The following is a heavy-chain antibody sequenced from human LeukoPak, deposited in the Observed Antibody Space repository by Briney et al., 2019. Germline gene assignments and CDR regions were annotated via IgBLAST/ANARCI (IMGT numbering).Heavy chain of an antibody. CDR1: GFTFSSYG. Sequence: GGSLRLSCAASGFTFSSYGMHWVRQAPGKGLEWVAVVYYDGSNKDYADSVKGRFTISRDNSKNTLFLQVNSLTVEDTAVYYCARDTLPLGRGYYYNFDYWGQGTLVTVSS. CDR3: ARDTLPLGRGYYYNFDY. V-gene: IGHV3-33*01. CDR2: VYYDGSNK. J-gene: IGHJ4*02. D-gene: IGHD3-22*01.